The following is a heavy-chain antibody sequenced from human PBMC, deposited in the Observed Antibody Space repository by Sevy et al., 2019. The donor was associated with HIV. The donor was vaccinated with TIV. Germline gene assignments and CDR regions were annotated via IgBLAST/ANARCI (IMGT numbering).Heavy chain of an antibody. J-gene: IGHJ4*02. CDR2: ISNSGNTI. V-gene: IGHV3-11*01. CDR3: AREVSSSRGDLDN. CDR1: GFTFNDYY. Sequence: GESLKISCAASGFTFNDYYMTWIRQAPGKGLEWVSYISNSGNTIMYADSVKGRFTISRDNAKNSLYLQMNSLRAEDTAVYYCAREVSSSRGDLDNWGQGTLVTVSS. D-gene: IGHD6-13*01.